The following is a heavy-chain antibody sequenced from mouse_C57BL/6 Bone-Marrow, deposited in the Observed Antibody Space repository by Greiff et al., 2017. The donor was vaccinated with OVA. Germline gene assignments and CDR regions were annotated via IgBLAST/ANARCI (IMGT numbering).Heavy chain of an antibody. D-gene: IGHD1-1*01. CDR3: TTFYGSDYFDY. CDR1: GFNITDDY. CDR2: IDPENGDT. Sequence: EVKLMESGAELVRPGASVKLSCTASGFNITDDYMHWVKQRPEQGLEWIGWIDPENGDTEYASKFQGKATITADTSSNTAYLQLSSLTSEDTAVYYCTTFYGSDYFDYWGQGTTLTVSS. V-gene: IGHV14-4*01. J-gene: IGHJ2*01.